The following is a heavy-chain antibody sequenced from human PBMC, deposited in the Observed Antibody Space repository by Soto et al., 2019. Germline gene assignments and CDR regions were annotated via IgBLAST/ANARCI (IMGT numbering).Heavy chain of an antibody. J-gene: IGHJ3*02. V-gene: IGHV3-23*01. CDR2: ISGSGGST. CDR3: AKDREDIVVVPAAMPDAFDI. Sequence: EVQLLESGGGLVQPGGSLRLSCAASGFTFSSYAMSWVRQAPGKGLEWVSAISGSGGSTYYADSVKGRFTIFRDNSKNTLYLQMNSLRAEDTAVYYCAKDREDIVVVPAAMPDAFDIWGQGTMVTVSS. D-gene: IGHD2-2*01. CDR1: GFTFSSYA.